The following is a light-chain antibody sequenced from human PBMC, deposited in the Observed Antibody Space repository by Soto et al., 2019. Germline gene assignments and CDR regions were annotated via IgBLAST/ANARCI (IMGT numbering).Light chain of an antibody. V-gene: IGLV2-14*01. Sequence: LTQPASVSGSPGQSITISCTGTSSDVGNYNYVSWYQQHPGKAPQLMIFQVSNRASGVSNRFSGSKSGDTASLTISGLQAEDEADYYCSSYTTSSTLYVFGTGTKVTVL. CDR1: SSDVGNYNY. CDR3: SSYTTSSTLYV. CDR2: QVS. J-gene: IGLJ1*01.